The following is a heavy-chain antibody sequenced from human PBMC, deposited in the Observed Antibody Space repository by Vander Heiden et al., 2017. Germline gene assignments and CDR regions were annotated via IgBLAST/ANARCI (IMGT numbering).Heavy chain of an antibody. D-gene: IGHD1-26*01. CDR2: IKSKAEGGST. Sequence: EVQPVQSGGRLLKHGGSLRLSCAVSGFPFTNAWMNWVRQAPGKGLEWVGRIKSKAEGGSTDYAAPVKGRFTISRDDSENTVYLQMNSLKSEDTAVYYCTTGGSYSAFDIWGQGTMVTVSS. CDR1: GFPFTNAW. J-gene: IGHJ3*02. V-gene: IGHV3-15*07. CDR3: TTGGSYSAFDI.